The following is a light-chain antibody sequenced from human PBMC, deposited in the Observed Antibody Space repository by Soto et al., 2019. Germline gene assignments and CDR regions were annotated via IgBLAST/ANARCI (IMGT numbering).Light chain of an antibody. CDR3: SSYAGSNNFVV. CDR1: SSDVGGYNY. J-gene: IGLJ2*01. CDR2: EVS. Sequence: QSALTQPPSASGSPGQSVTISCTGTSSDVGGYNYVSWYQHHPGKAPKVMIYEVSKQPSGVPDRFSGSKSGNTASLTVSGLQAEDEADYYCSSYAGSNNFVVFGGGTKLTVL. V-gene: IGLV2-8*01.